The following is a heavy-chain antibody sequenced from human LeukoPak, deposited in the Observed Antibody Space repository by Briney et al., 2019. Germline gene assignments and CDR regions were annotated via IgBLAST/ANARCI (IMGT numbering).Heavy chain of an antibody. D-gene: IGHD2-15*01. CDR2: ISTSGST. V-gene: IGHV4-4*07. CDR1: GGSMSSYH. J-gene: IGHJ4*02. CDR3: ARGRNENGYCSGGSCYVDFDY. Sequence: SETLSLTCSVSGGSMSSYHWSWIRQPAGKGLEWIGRISTSGSTNSNPSLKSRVTMSVDTSKNQISLKLSSATAADTAVYYCARGRNENGYCSGGSCYVDFDYWGQGTLVTVSS.